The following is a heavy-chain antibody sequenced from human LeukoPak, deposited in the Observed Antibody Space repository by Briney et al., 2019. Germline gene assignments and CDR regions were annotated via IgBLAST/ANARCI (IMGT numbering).Heavy chain of an antibody. V-gene: IGHV1-46*01. D-gene: IGHD5-12*01. Sequence: GASVKVSCKASGYTFTSYYMHWVRQAPGQGLEWMGIINPSGGSTSYAQKFQGRVTITADKSTSTAYMELSSLRSEDTAVYYCARAFYSGYADNWFDPWGQGTLVTVSS. CDR3: ARAFYSGYADNWFDP. CDR1: GYTFTSYY. CDR2: INPSGGST. J-gene: IGHJ5*02.